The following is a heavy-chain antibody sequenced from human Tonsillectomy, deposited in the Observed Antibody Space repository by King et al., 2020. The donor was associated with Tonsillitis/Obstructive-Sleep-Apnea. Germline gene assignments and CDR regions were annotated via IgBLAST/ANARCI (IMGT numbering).Heavy chain of an antibody. CDR1: GFTFEDYA. V-gene: IGHV3-9*01. Sequence: VQLVESGGGLVQPGRSLRLSCAASGFTFEDYAMHWVRQAPGKGLEWVSGISWKSANIGYADSVKGRFTISRDNAKNSLYLQMNSLRTEDTALYYCAKDIRIVDDAFDIWGQGTMVTVSS. CDR2: ISWKSANI. D-gene: IGHD2-21*01. J-gene: IGHJ3*02. CDR3: AKDIRIVDDAFDI.